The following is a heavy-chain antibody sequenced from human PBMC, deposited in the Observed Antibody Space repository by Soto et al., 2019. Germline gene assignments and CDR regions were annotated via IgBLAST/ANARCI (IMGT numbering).Heavy chain of an antibody. D-gene: IGHD6-6*01. Sequence: ASVKVSCKASGYTFTGYYMHWVRQAPGQGLEWMGWINPNSGGTNYAQKFQGWVTMTRDTSISTAYMELSRLRSDDTAVYYCARTTIEYSSSSPSYYYYMDVWGKGTTVTVSS. CDR3: ARTTIEYSSSSPSYYYYMDV. CDR2: INPNSGGT. CDR1: GYTFTGYY. V-gene: IGHV1-2*04. J-gene: IGHJ6*03.